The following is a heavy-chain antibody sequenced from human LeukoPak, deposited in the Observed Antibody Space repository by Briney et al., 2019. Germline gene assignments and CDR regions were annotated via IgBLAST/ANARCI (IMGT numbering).Heavy chain of an antibody. J-gene: IGHJ4*02. Sequence: GSLRLSCAASGFTVSSNYMSWVRQAPGKGLEWVSVIYSGGSTYYSDSVKGRFTISRDNSKNTLYLQMNSLRVEDTAVYYCASWPGGWYGEDSWGQGTLVTVSS. CDR2: IYSGGST. D-gene: IGHD3-10*01. V-gene: IGHV3-53*01. CDR3: ASWPGGWYGEDS. CDR1: GFTVSSNY.